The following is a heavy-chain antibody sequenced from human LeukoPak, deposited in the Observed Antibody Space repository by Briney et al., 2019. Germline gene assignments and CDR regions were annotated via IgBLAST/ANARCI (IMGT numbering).Heavy chain of an antibody. V-gene: IGHV3-30*18. J-gene: IGHJ6*02. CDR3: AKGPLFVVVVSHYYYGMDV. CDR2: ISYDGSNK. Sequence: GRSLRLSCAASGFTFSSYGMHWVRQAPGKGLEWVAVISYDGSNKYYADSVKGRFTISRDNSKNTLYLQMNSLRAEDTAVYYCAKGPLFVVVVSHYYYGMDVWGQGTTVTVSS. D-gene: IGHD2-15*01. CDR1: GFTFSSYG.